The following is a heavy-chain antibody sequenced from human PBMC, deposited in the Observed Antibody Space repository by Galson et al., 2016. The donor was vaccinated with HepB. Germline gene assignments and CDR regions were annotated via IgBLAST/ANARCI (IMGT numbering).Heavy chain of an antibody. V-gene: IGHV3-30-3*01. CDR3: ARQRKYQLISDY. Sequence: SLRLSCAASGFTVSRSYISWVRQAPGKGLEWVALISSDGNNKDYADSVRGRFTVSRDNSNDTLYLQMDSLRVEDSGVYYCARQRKYQLISDYWGQGTPVTVSS. CDR2: ISSDGNNK. D-gene: IGHD2/OR15-2a*01. CDR1: GFTVSRSY. J-gene: IGHJ4*02.